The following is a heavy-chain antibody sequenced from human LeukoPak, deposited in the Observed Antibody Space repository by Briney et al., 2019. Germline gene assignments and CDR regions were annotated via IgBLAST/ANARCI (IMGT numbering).Heavy chain of an antibody. J-gene: IGHJ3*02. CDR3: ARDVESDIVVVPAASHAFDI. V-gene: IGHV4-39*07. CDR1: GGSISSSSYY. D-gene: IGHD2-2*01. CDR2: IYYSGST. Sequence: SETLSLTCTVSGGSISSSSYYWGWIRQPPGKGLEWIGSIYYSGSTYYNPSLKSRVTISEDTSKNQFSLKLSSVTAADTAVYYCARDVESDIVVVPAASHAFDIWGQGTMVTVSS.